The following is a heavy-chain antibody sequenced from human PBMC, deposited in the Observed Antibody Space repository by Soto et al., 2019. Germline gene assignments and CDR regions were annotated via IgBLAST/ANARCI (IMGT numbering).Heavy chain of an antibody. CDR3: ATKDDHKDDQPYYYGMDV. CDR1: GYTSSSYG. D-gene: IGHD3-16*01. V-gene: IGHV1-18*01. J-gene: IGHJ6*02. CDR2: ISVFNGDT. Sequence: ASVKVSCKALGYTSSSYGINWVRQAPGQGLEWMGWISVFNGDTKYAQKFQGRIAITKDPGTSTAHMELRSLRSDDAAVYFCATKDDHKDDQPYYYGMDVWGQGTTVTVSS.